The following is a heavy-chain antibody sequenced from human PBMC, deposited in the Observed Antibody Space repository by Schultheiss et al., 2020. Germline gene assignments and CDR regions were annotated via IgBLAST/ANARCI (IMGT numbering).Heavy chain of an antibody. CDR2: INHSGST. J-gene: IGHJ5*02. Sequence: SETLSLTCAVYGGSFSGYYWSWIRQPPGKGLEWIGEINHSGSTNYNPSLKSRVTISVDTSKNQFSLNLTSVTAADTALYYCARDYLPRAACIGDNCWGFLSWGQGTLVTVSS. CDR3: ARDYLPRAACIGDNCWGFLS. CDR1: GGSFSGYY. V-gene: IGHV4-34*01. D-gene: IGHD2-21*01.